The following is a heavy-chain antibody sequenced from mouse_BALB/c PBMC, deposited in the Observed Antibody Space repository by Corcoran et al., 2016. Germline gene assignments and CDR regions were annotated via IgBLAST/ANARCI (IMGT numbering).Heavy chain of an antibody. CDR3: ARNNAMDY. V-gene: IGHV9-3-1*01. CDR1: GYTFTNYG. Sequence: QIQLVQSGSELKKPGETVKISCKASGYTFTNYGMNWVKQAPGKGLKWMGWINTYTGEPTYADDFKGRFAFSLETSASTAYLQINNLKNEDTATYFCARNNAMDYWGQGTSVTVSS. J-gene: IGHJ4*01. CDR2: INTYTGEP.